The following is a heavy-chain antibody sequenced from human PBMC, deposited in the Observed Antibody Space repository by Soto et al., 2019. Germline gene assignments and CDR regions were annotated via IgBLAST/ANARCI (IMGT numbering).Heavy chain of an antibody. CDR3: GXAGSCSSDTCFSGWVDP. Sequence: ASVKVSCKASGYSFTNYSMHWVRQAPGQRLEWMGWINTDNGKTRDSQRFQDRVTLTRDTSANTAYMELSGLTLEDTAVYYCGXAGSCSSDTCFSGWVDPWGQGTLVIV. J-gene: IGHJ5*02. D-gene: IGHD2-15*01. CDR2: INTDNGKT. CDR1: GYSFTNYS. V-gene: IGHV1-3*04.